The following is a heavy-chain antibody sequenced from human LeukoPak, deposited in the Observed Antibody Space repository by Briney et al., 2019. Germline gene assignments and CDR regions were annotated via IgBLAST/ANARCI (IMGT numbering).Heavy chain of an antibody. V-gene: IGHV5-51*01. CDR1: GYSFTSYW. CDR3: ARRRSGSYIDY. CDR2: MFPDDSDI. D-gene: IGHD1-26*01. Sequence: PGESLKISCKGSGYSFTSYWIGWVRQMPGKGLEWMGIMFPDDSDIRYSPSFQGQVTISADKSISTAYLQWSSLKASDTAMYYCARRRSGSYIDYWGQGTLVTVSS. J-gene: IGHJ4*02.